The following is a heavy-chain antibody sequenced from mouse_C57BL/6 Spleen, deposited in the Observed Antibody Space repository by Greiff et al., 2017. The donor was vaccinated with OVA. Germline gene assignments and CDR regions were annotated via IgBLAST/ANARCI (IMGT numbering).Heavy chain of an antibody. J-gene: IGHJ3*01. Sequence: VQLQQSGAELVRPGASVKLSCTASGFNIKDDYMHWVKQRPEQGLEWIGWIDPENGDTEYASKFQGKATITADTSSNTAYLQLSSLTSEDTAVYYCTNPGTGFAYWGQGTLVTVSA. CDR1: GFNIKDDY. D-gene: IGHD3-3*01. V-gene: IGHV14-4*01. CDR2: IDPENGDT. CDR3: TNPGTGFAY.